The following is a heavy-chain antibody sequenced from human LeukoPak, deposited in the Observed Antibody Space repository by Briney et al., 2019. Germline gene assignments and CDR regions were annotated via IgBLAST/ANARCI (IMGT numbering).Heavy chain of an antibody. CDR3: AREASNAFDT. V-gene: IGHV1-2*02. CDR1: GYTFTGYY. J-gene: IGHJ3*02. CDR2: INPNTGVK. Sequence: GASVKVSCKASGYTFTGYYMHWVRQTPGQGLEWMGWINPNTGVKKYTQNFQGRVTMTRDTSISTAYMELSGLRSDETAVYYCAREASNAFDTWGQGTMVTVSS.